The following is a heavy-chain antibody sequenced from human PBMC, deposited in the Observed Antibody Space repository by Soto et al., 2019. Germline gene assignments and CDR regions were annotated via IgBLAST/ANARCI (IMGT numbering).Heavy chain of an antibody. Sequence: QVQLVESGGGLVKPGGSLRLSCAATGFSFSDYDMTWIRQAPGQGLEWLSYISRTDSSKYYAGSVKGRFTISVDSAKRSVYLQMNSLRADDTGVYYCARDLYGLDVGGQGTTVIVSS. CDR2: ISRTDSSK. CDR3: ARDLYGLDV. V-gene: IGHV3-11*01. CDR1: GFSFSDYD. J-gene: IGHJ6*02.